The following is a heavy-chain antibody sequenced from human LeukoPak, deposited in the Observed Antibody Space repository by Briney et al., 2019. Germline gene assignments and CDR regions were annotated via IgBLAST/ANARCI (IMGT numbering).Heavy chain of an antibody. V-gene: IGHV3-23*01. CDR3: ARLVTGFSDYGY. Sequence: GGSLRLSCAASGFTFNNFAMSWVRQAPGKGLEWVSAISGGGGSTYYADSVKGRFTISRDNSKNTLYLQMNSLRVEDTAAYYCARLVTGFSDYGYWGQGTLVTVSS. J-gene: IGHJ4*02. CDR1: GFTFNNFA. D-gene: IGHD4-17*01. CDR2: ISGGGGST.